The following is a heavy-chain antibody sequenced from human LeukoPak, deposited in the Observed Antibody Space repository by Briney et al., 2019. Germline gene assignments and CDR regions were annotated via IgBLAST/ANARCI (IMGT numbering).Heavy chain of an antibody. CDR3: AKDPAAADTRHYYYYGMDV. D-gene: IGHD6-13*01. J-gene: IGHJ6*02. V-gene: IGHV3-23*01. CDR1: GFTFSSYA. Sequence: PGGSLRLSCAASGFTFSSYAMNWVRQTPGKGLEWVSSIVGSGANTYHADSVKGRFTISRDNSENTVYMQMDSLRVEDTAVYYCAKDPAAADTRHYYYYGMDVWGQGTTVTVSS. CDR2: IVGSGANT.